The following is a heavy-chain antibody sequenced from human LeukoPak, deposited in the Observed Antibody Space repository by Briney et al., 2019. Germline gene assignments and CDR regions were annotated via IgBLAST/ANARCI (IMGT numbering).Heavy chain of an antibody. V-gene: IGHV3-7*01. D-gene: IGHD6-19*01. CDR3: ARERAENYYYYGMDV. CDR1: GFTFSSYW. J-gene: IGHJ6*02. Sequence: GGSLRLSCAASGFTFSSYWMSWVRQAPGRGLEWVANIRQGGSETYYMDSVNGRFTISRDNAKNSLYLQMNSLRAEDTAVYYCARERAENYYYYGMDVWGQGTTVIVSS. CDR2: IRQGGSET.